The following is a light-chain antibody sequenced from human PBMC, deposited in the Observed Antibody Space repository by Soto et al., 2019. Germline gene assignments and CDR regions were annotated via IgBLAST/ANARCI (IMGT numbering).Light chain of an antibody. CDR3: CSYAGTYTFV. Sequence: QSVLTQPASVSGSPGQSITISCTGTSNDIGNYNYVSWYQQHPGKAPKVMIYEVSNRPSGISNRFSGSKSGNTASLTISGLQAEDEADYYCCSYAGTYTFVFGTGTKVTVL. J-gene: IGLJ1*01. CDR2: EVS. V-gene: IGLV2-14*01. CDR1: SNDIGNYNY.